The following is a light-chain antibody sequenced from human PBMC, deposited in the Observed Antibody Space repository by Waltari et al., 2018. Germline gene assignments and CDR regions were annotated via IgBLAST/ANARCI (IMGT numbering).Light chain of an antibody. V-gene: IGLV2-8*01. J-gene: IGLJ3*02. CDR2: EVT. Sequence: QSALTQPPSASGSPGQSVTISCTGTIDDVGGYNYVSWYQQHPGKAPKLMIYEVTKRPSGVPDRFSGSKSGNTASLTVSGLQAEDEADYYCSSYAGSNTWVFGGGTKLTVL. CDR3: SSYAGSNTWV. CDR1: IDDVGGYNY.